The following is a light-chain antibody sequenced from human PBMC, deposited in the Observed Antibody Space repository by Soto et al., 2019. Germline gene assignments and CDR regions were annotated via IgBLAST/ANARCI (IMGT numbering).Light chain of an antibody. V-gene: IGLV2-14*01. Sequence: QSALTQPASVSGSPGQSITISCTGTSSDVGNYNYVSWYQQQLGKAPKLMIYEVSNRPSGVSNRFSGSKSGNTASLTISGLQADDEADYYCTSYTTSSTLVFGGGTKVTVL. CDR3: TSYTTSSTLV. CDR1: SSDVGNYNY. J-gene: IGLJ3*02. CDR2: EVS.